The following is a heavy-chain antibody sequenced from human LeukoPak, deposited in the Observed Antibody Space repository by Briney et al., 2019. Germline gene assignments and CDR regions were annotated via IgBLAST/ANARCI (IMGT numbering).Heavy chain of an antibody. CDR3: ARDPGRITIFGVVIARFDY. CDR2: ISAYNGNT. CDR1: GYTFTSYG. V-gene: IGHV1-18*01. Sequence: ASVKVSCKASGYTFTSYGISWVRQAPGQGLEWMGWISAYNGNTNYAQKLQGRVTMTTDTSTSTAYMELRSLRSDDTAVYYCARDPGRITIFGVVIARFDYWGQGTLVTVSS. D-gene: IGHD3-3*01. J-gene: IGHJ4*02.